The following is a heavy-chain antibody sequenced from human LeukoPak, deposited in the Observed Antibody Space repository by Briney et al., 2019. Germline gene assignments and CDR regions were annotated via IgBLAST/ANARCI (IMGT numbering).Heavy chain of an antibody. J-gene: IGHJ5*02. D-gene: IGHD5/OR15-5a*01. V-gene: IGHV1-46*01. CDR2: INPSGGST. Sequence: ASVKVSCKASGYTFTSYYMHWVRQAPGQGLEWMGIINPSGGSTSYAQKFQGRVTMTRDMSTSTGYMELSSLRSEGTAVYYCAVSTTSGWFDPWGQGTLVIVSS. CDR3: AVSTTSGWFDP. CDR1: GYTFTSYY.